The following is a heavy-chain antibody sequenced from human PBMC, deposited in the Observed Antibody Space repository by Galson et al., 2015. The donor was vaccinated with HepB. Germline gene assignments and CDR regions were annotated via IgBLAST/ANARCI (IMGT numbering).Heavy chain of an antibody. Sequence: VKVSCKVSGYTFTDFYMHWVQQAPGGGLRWLGFVNPEDGDTIYADKFQGRVTITADTSTNTAYMELSGLRSEDTAMYYCTAVPRALTLINNWFDPWGPGTLVTVSS. CDR2: VNPEDGDT. J-gene: IGHJ5*02. CDR3: TAVPRALTLINNWFDP. V-gene: IGHV1-69-2*01. CDR1: GYTFTDFY. D-gene: IGHD3-16*01.